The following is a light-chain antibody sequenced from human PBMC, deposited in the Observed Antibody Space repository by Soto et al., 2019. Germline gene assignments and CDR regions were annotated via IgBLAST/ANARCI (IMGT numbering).Light chain of an antibody. Sequence: EIVLTQSPGTLSLSPGERATLSCRASQSVTNNYLAWFQQQRGQAPRPLIYGASNRATGIPDRFSGSGSGTDFTLTISRLEPEDFAVYYCQQYNDWPPTYTFGQGTKLEIK. CDR2: GAS. V-gene: IGKV3-20*01. CDR3: QQYNDWPPTYT. CDR1: QSVTNNY. J-gene: IGKJ2*01.